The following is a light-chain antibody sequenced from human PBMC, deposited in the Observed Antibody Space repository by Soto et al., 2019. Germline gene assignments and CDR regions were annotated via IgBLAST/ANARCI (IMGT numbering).Light chain of an antibody. J-gene: IGLJ2*01. Sequence: QSALTQPPSASGSPGQSVTISCTGTSSDVGGSNHVSWYQQHPGKAPKLMIYEVSKRPSGVPDRFSGSKSGNTASLTVSGLQAEDEADYYCSSYAGSNTVFGGGTKLTVL. CDR2: EVS. CDR3: SSYAGSNTV. V-gene: IGLV2-8*01. CDR1: SSDVGGSNH.